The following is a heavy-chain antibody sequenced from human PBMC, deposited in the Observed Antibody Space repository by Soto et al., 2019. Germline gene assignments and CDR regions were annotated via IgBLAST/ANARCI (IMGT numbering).Heavy chain of an antibody. D-gene: IGHD2-15*01. CDR2: INPYNANT. Sequence: ASVKVSCKASGYTLTDHGISWVRQAPGQGLEWMGWINPYNANTRYGEKVQGRVTMTTDTPSTVYMELTGLTSDDTAVYYCARDWTSPSCVSSSCPRGGWSDPWGQGTLVTSPQ. V-gene: IGHV1-18*04. CDR1: GYTLTDHG. J-gene: IGHJ5*02. CDR3: ARDWTSPSCVSSSCPRGGWSDP.